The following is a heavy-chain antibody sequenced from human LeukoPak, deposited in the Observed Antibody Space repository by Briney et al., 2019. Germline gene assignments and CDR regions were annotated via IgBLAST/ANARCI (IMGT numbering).Heavy chain of an antibody. J-gene: IGHJ4*02. CDR3: ARDERYCSGGSCYSGYFDY. Sequence: AGGSLRLSCAASGFTFSSYGMHWVRQAPGKGLEWVAVIWYDGSNKYYADSVKGRFTISRDNSKNTLYLQMNSLRAEDTAVYYCARDERYCSGGSCYSGYFDYWGQGTLVTVSS. CDR2: IWYDGSNK. D-gene: IGHD2-15*01. V-gene: IGHV3-33*08. CDR1: GFTFSSYG.